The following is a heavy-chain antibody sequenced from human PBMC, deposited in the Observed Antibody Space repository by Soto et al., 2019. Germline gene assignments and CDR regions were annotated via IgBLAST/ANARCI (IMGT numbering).Heavy chain of an antibody. CDR2: IYHSGST. CDR1: SGSISSSNW. J-gene: IGHJ4*02. CDR3: AGYCSGGSCYLSPFDY. Sequence: QVQLQESGPGLVKPSGTLSLTCAVSSGSISSSNWWGWVRQPPGKGLEWIGEIYHSGSTNYNPSLKSRVTISVDKSKNQFSLKLSSVTAADTAVYYCAGYCSGGSCYLSPFDYWGQGTLVTVSS. V-gene: IGHV4-4*02. D-gene: IGHD2-15*01.